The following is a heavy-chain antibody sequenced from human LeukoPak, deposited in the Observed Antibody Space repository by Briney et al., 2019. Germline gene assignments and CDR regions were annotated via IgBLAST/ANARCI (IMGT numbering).Heavy chain of an antibody. CDR2: ISYDGSNK. Sequence: PGRSLRLSCAASGFTFSSYAMHWVRQAPGKGLEWVAVISYDGSNKYYADSVKGRFTISRDNSKNTLYLQMNSLRAEDTAVYYCARNRVGDILFDHWGQGTLVTVSS. CDR3: ARNRVGDILFDH. J-gene: IGHJ4*02. CDR1: GFTFSSYA. D-gene: IGHD4-17*01. V-gene: IGHV3-30*04.